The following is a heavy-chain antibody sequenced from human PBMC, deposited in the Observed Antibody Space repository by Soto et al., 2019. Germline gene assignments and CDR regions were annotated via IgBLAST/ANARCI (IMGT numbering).Heavy chain of an antibody. Sequence: PGGSLRLSCAASGFTFGNYWMHWVRQAPGRGLEWVSRMNSDGSTTNYADSVKGRFTVSRDNAKNTLYLQMNSLRAEDTAVYYCATAEVDYWGPGTLVTVSS. V-gene: IGHV3-74*01. CDR1: GFTFGNYW. J-gene: IGHJ4*02. CDR3: ATAEVDY. CDR2: MNSDGSTT.